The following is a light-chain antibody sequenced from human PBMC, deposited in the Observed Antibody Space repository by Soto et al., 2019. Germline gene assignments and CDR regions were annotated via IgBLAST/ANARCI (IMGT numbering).Light chain of an antibody. CDR2: ATS. Sequence: EIVLTQSPGTLSLSPGERATLSCRASQSIARSYLVWYQQRPGQAPRLLIYATSSRATGIPDRFSGSGSGTDFTLTISRLEPEDFAVYDCQQYGGSLKWAFGQGTKVEIK. V-gene: IGKV3-20*01. J-gene: IGKJ1*01. CDR1: QSIARSY. CDR3: QQYGGSLKWA.